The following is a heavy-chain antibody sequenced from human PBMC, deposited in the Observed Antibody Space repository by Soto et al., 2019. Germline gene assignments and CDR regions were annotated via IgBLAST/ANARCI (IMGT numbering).Heavy chain of an antibody. CDR1: GFTFSSAW. J-gene: IGHJ6*02. V-gene: IGHV3-15*01. Sequence: GSLRLSCAASGFTFSSAWMSWVRQAPGKGLEWVGRIKSKTDGGTTDYAAPVKGRFTISRDDSKNTLYLQMNSLKTEDTAVYYCTTDLTLITGGYGMDVWGQGTTVTVSS. CDR2: IKSKTDGGTT. D-gene: IGHD3-22*01. CDR3: TTDLTLITGGYGMDV.